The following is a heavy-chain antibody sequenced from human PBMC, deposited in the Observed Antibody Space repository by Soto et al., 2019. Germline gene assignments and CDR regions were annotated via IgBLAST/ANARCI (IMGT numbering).Heavy chain of an antibody. CDR2: ISAHNGNT. D-gene: IGHD1-1*01. V-gene: IGHV1-18*01. CDR1: GYTFTSYG. Sequence: QVHLVQSGAEVKKPGASVKVSCKASGYTFTSYGITWVRQAPGQGLEWMGWISAHNGNTDYAQKLQGRVIVTRDTSTSTGYMDLRSLRSDDTAVYYWARGRYGNYWGQGALVTVSS. CDR3: ARGRYGNY. J-gene: IGHJ4*02.